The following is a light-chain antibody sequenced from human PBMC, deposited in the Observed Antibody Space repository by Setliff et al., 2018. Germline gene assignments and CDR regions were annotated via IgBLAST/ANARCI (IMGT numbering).Light chain of an antibody. CDR2: DVS. J-gene: IGLJ1*01. Sequence: PGRRATNSCTGTSSDVGGYNYVSWYQQHPGKAPKLMIYDVSKRPSGVSNRFSGSKSGNTASLTISGLQAEDEADYYCSSYTSSSTFVFGTGTKVTVL. CDR3: SSYTSSSTFV. CDR1: SSDVGGYNY. V-gene: IGLV2-14*04.